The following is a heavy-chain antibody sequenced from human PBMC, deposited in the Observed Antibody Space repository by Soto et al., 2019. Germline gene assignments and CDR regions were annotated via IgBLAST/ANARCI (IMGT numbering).Heavy chain of an antibody. J-gene: IGHJ4*02. CDR1: GFMFRNYG. CDR2: ISYDGSDD. V-gene: IGHV3-30*18. CDR3: AKDPVEMGYYDTFDY. D-gene: IGHD3-22*01. Sequence: PGGSLRLSCVASGFMFRNYGMHWIRQAPGKGLEWLAVISYDGSDDFYADSVKGRFTISRDNSKNTLYLQMNSLRAEDTAVYYCAKDPVEMGYYDTFDYWGQGTLVTVSS.